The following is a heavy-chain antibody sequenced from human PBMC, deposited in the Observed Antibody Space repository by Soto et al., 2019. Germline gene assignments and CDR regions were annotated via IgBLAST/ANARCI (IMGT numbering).Heavy chain of an antibody. D-gene: IGHD6-19*01. Sequence: ASVKVSCKSSGFTFTSYAIHWLRQAPGQRPQWMGWINGGSGNTKYSQKFQGWVTLTRDASVATAYMELNSLKSDDTAVFFCARGVSGWSPFDLWGQGTLVTVSS. CDR3: ARGVSGWSPFDL. J-gene: IGHJ4*02. CDR2: INGGSGNT. CDR1: GFTFTSYA. V-gene: IGHV1-3*01.